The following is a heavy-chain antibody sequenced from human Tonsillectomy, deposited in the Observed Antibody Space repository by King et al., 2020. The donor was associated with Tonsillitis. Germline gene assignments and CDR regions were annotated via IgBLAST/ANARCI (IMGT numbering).Heavy chain of an antibody. CDR3: ARDRGVVLYFAELWDGMDV. D-gene: IGHD3-10*01. Sequence: VQLVESGGGLVQPGGSLRLSCAASGFTFSSYWMTWVRQAPGKGLEWVANIKRDGSERFYVDSVKGRFTISRDNAKNSLYLQMNSLRAEDTAVYYCARDRGVVLYFAELWDGMDVWGQGTTVTVPS. J-gene: IGHJ6*02. V-gene: IGHV3-7*03. CDR1: GFTFSSYW. CDR2: IKRDGSER.